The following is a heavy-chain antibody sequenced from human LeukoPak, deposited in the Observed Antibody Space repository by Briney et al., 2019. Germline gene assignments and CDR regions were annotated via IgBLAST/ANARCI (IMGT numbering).Heavy chain of an antibody. Sequence: ASVKVSCKASGYTFTSYGISWVRQAPGQGLEWMGWISAYNGNTNYAQKLQGRVTMTTDTSTSTAYMELSSLRSEDTAVYYCARDRSIAACPWLDYWGQGTLVTVSS. CDR1: GYTFTSYG. V-gene: IGHV1-18*01. J-gene: IGHJ4*02. CDR3: ARDRSIAACPWLDY. CDR2: ISAYNGNT. D-gene: IGHD6-6*01.